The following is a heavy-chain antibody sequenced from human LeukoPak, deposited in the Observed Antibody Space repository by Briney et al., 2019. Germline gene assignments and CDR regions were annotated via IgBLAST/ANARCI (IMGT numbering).Heavy chain of an antibody. J-gene: IGHJ2*01. CDR1: GGSFSGYY. CDR3: ARGLRRHYYDSSGSWYFDL. Sequence: SETLSLTCAVYGGSFSGYYWSWIRQPPGKGLEWIGEINHSGSTNYNPSLKSRVTISVDTSKNQFSLKLSSVTAADTAVYYCARGLRRHYYDSSGSWYFDLWGRGTLVTVSS. D-gene: IGHD3-22*01. V-gene: IGHV4-34*01. CDR2: INHSGST.